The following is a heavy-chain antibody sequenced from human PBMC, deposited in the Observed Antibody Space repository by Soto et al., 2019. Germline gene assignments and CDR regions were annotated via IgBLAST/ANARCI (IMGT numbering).Heavy chain of an antibody. D-gene: IGHD3-3*01. J-gene: IGHJ6*02. Sequence: VQVVESGGGVVQPGRSLRLSCAASGFTFSSFGMHWVRQAPGKGLEWVSLIWYDGSKKSYGDSVKGRFTISRDNSRYTVYLQMNSLRADDTAVYYCARDASYYSLWSGYYPSRNGMDIWGQGTTVTVSS. CDR2: IWYDGSKK. CDR1: GFTFSSFG. CDR3: ARDASYYSLWSGYYPSRNGMDI. V-gene: IGHV3-33*01.